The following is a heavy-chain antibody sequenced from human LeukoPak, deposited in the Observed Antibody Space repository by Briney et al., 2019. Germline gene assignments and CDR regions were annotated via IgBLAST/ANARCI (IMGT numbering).Heavy chain of an antibody. CDR1: GFTFSSYE. J-gene: IGHJ6*02. Sequence: GGSLRLSCAASGFTFSSYEMNWVRQAPGKGLEWVSYISSSGSTIYYADSVKGRFTISRDNAKNSLYLQMNSLRAEDTAVYYCVRDSSSPYYYGMDVWGQGTTVTVSS. V-gene: IGHV3-48*03. D-gene: IGHD6-13*01. CDR2: ISSSGSTI. CDR3: VRDSSSPYYYGMDV.